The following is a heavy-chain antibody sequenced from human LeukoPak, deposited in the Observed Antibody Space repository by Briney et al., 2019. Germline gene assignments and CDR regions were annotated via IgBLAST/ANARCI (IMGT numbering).Heavy chain of an antibody. CDR2: INSDGSST. CDR1: GFTFSSYW. CDR3: ARGSGSYYHYYYGMDV. D-gene: IGHD1-26*01. V-gene: IGHV3-74*01. Sequence: PGGSLRLSCAASGFTFSSYWMHWVRQAPGRGLVWVSRINSDGSSTSYADSVKGRFTISRDNAKNTLYLQMNSLRAEDTAVHYCARGSGSYYHYYYGMDVWGQGTTVTVSS. J-gene: IGHJ6*02.